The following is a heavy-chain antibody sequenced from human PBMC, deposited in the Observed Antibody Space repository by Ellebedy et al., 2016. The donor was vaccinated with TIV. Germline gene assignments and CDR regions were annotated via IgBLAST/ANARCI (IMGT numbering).Heavy chain of an antibody. Sequence: ASVKVSCKASGYTFTNYYIHWVRQAPGQGLEWMGWISAYNGNTNYAQKLQGRVTMTTDTSTSTAYMELRSLRSDDTAVYYCARDRIMGEEGSYYYYGMDVWGQGTTVTVSS. D-gene: IGHD3-16*01. V-gene: IGHV1-18*04. J-gene: IGHJ6*02. CDR2: ISAYNGNT. CDR3: ARDRIMGEEGSYYYYGMDV. CDR1: GYTFTNYY.